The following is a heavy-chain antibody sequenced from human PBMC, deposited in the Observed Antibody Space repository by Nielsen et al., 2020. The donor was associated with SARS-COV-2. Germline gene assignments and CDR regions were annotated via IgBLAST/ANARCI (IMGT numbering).Heavy chain of an antibody. Sequence: GESLKISCAASGFTFSSYAMSWVRQAPGKGLEWVSGISDSGGSTYYADSVKGRFTISRDNSKNTLYLQMSSLRAEDTAVYYCAKPPYDSSGYYYVDTYYFDYWGQGTLVTVSS. J-gene: IGHJ4*02. CDR3: AKPPYDSSGYYYVDTYYFDY. V-gene: IGHV3-23*01. D-gene: IGHD3-22*01. CDR2: ISDSGGST. CDR1: GFTFSSYA.